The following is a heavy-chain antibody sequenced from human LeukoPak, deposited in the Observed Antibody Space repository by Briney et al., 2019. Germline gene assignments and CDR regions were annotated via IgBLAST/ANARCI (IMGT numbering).Heavy chain of an antibody. CDR3: AKEVDDFWSGSPWFDP. CDR1: GGTFSSYA. D-gene: IGHD3-3*01. CDR2: IIPIFGTA. Sequence: PRASVKVSCKASGGTFSSYAISWVRQAPGQGLEWMGGIIPIFGTANYAQKFQGRVTITADESTSTAYMELSSLRSEDTAVYYCAKEVDDFWSGSPWFDPWGQGTLVTVSS. J-gene: IGHJ5*02. V-gene: IGHV1-69*13.